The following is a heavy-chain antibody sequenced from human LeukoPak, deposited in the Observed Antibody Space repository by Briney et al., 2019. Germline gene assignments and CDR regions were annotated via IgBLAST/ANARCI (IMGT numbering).Heavy chain of an antibody. D-gene: IGHD4-17*01. V-gene: IGHV3-74*01. J-gene: IGHJ5*02. CDR3: ARGYGAWFDP. Sequence: GGSLRLSCAVSGFTFSSYWMHWVRQAPGKGLVWVSRINSYGSSTDYADSVKGRFSISRENAKNTLYLKMNRLRAEDTAVYYCARGYGAWFDPWGQGTLVTVS. CDR2: INSYGSST. CDR1: GFTFSSYW.